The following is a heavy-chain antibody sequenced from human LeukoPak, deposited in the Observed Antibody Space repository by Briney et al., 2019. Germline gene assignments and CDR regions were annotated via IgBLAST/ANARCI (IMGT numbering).Heavy chain of an antibody. CDR1: XFTFXXXA. J-gene: IGHJ4*02. V-gene: IGHV3-23*01. D-gene: IGHD3-3*02. Sequence: SLRLSXXXXXFTFXXXAMSWVRQAPGKGLEWVSAISGSDGSTYYADSVKSRFTISRDNSKNTLHLQMNSLGAEDTAVYYCAKDSKGPFDYWGQGTLVTVSS. CDR3: AKDSKGPFDY. CDR2: ISGSDGST.